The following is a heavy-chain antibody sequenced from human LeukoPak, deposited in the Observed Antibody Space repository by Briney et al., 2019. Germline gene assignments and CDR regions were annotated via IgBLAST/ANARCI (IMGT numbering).Heavy chain of an antibody. Sequence: GASVKVSFKASGYTFTSYAMHWVRQAPGQRLEWMGWINAGNGNTKYSQKFQGRVTITRDTSASTAYMELSSLRSEDTAVYYCARDHSGSYYSGFSVDHWGQGTLVTVSS. V-gene: IGHV1-3*01. D-gene: IGHD1-26*01. J-gene: IGHJ4*02. CDR1: GYTFTSYA. CDR2: INAGNGNT. CDR3: ARDHSGSYYSGFSVDH.